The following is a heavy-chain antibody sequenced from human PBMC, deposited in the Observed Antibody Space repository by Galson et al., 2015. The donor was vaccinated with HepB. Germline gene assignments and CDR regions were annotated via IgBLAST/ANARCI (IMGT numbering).Heavy chain of an antibody. V-gene: IGHV4-34*01. J-gene: IGHJ4*02. CDR3: ARGGVAVARAVYFDN. Sequence: ETLSLTCAVYGGSFGGYYWNWIRQPPGKGLEWIGEINRSEDTNYNPSLKSRVTMSVDTSKNHFSLRLSSVTAADTAVYYCARGGVAVARAVYFDNWGQGTLVTVSS. CDR1: GGSFGGYY. D-gene: IGHD6-19*01. CDR2: INRSEDT.